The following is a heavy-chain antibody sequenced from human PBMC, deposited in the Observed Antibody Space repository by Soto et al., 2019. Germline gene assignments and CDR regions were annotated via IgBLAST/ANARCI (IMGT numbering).Heavy chain of an antibody. Sequence: QVQLQQWGAGLLKPSETLSLTCAVYGGSFSGYYWSWIRQPPGKGLEWIGVINHSGSTNYNPSLKSRVTITVDTSKDQFSLKLSSVTAADTAVYYCARALLWFGESLGMDVWGQGTTVTVSS. CDR3: ARALLWFGESLGMDV. D-gene: IGHD3-10*01. CDR1: GGSFSGYY. V-gene: IGHV4-34*01. J-gene: IGHJ6*02. CDR2: INHSGST.